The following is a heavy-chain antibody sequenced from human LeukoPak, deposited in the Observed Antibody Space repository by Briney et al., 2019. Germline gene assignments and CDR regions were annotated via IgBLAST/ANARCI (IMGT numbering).Heavy chain of an antibody. Sequence: AGGSLRLSCAASGFTFSSYAMSWARQAPGKGLEWVSAISGSGGSTYYADSVKGRFTISRDNSKNTLYLQMNSLRAEDTAVYYCAKERSHIVVVVAATQRWGQGTLVTVSS. CDR2: ISGSGGST. D-gene: IGHD2-15*01. V-gene: IGHV3-23*01. CDR1: GFTFSSYA. CDR3: AKERSHIVVVVAATQR. J-gene: IGHJ4*02.